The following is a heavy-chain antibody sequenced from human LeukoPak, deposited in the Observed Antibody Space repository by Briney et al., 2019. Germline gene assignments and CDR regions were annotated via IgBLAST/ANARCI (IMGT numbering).Heavy chain of an antibody. CDR1: GGTFSSYA. J-gene: IGHJ6*03. D-gene: IGHD2-2*01. Sequence: GASAKVSCKASGGTFSSYAISWVRQAPGQGLEWMGGIIPIFGTANYAQKFQGRVTITADKSTSTAYMELSSLRSEDTAVYYCAGRYCSSTSCYAWYYYYMDVWGKGTTVTVSS. CDR3: AGRYCSSTSCYAWYYYYMDV. CDR2: IIPIFGTA. V-gene: IGHV1-69*06.